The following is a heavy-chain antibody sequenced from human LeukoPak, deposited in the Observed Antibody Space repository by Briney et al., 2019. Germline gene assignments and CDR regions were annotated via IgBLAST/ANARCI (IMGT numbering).Heavy chain of an antibody. Sequence: SETLSLTCTVSGGSISSSSYYWGWIRQPPGKGLEWIGNIYYSGSTYYNPSLKSRVTISVDTSKNQFCLKLSSVTAADTAVYYCARHPYCSGGSCYSFSNWFDPWGQGTLVTVSS. CDR3: ARHPYCSGGSCYSFSNWFDP. D-gene: IGHD2-15*01. CDR2: IYYSGST. J-gene: IGHJ5*02. CDR1: GGSISSSSYY. V-gene: IGHV4-39*01.